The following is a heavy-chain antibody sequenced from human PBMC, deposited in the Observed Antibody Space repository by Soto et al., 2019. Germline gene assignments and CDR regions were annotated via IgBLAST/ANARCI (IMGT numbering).Heavy chain of an antibody. J-gene: IGHJ6*02. D-gene: IGHD3-10*01. Sequence: SETLSLTCTVSGGSISSGDYYWSWIRQPPGKGLEWIGYIYYSGSTYYNPSLKSRVTISVDTSKNQFSLKLSSVTAADTAVYYCARGGGSESPYYYGMDVRGQGTTVTVSS. V-gene: IGHV4-30-4*01. CDR1: GGSISSGDYY. CDR3: ARGGGSESPYYYGMDV. CDR2: IYYSGST.